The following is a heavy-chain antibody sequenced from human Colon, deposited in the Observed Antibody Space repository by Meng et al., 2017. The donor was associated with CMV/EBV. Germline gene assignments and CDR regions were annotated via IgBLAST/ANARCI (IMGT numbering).Heavy chain of an antibody. Sequence: GGSLRLSCAASGFTFSSYSMNWVRQAPGKGLEWVSSISSSSSYIYYADSVKGRFTISRDNAKNSLYLQMNSLRAEDTAVYYCARGPGTYSSGWPPGPWGQGTLVTVSS. D-gene: IGHD6-19*01. CDR1: GFTFSSYS. CDR2: ISSSSSYI. CDR3: ARGPGTYSSGWPPGP. J-gene: IGHJ5*02. V-gene: IGHV3-21*01.